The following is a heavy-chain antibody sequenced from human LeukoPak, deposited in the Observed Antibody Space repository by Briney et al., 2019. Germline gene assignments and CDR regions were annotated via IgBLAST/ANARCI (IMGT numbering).Heavy chain of an antibody. CDR2: LWYDGSKK. CDR1: GFTFSSYA. J-gene: IGHJ5*02. V-gene: IGHV3-33*08. Sequence: GGSLRLSCAASGFTFSSYAMSWVRQAPGKGLEWVAVLWYDGSKKFYANSVKGRFTISRDNSKNTVYLQMNSLRAEDTALYYCARDTDTSSHYGCFAPWGQGTLVTVSS. D-gene: IGHD3-10*01. CDR3: ARDTDTSSHYGCFAP.